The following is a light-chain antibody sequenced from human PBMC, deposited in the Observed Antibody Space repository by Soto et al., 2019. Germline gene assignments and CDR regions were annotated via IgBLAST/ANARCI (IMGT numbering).Light chain of an antibody. CDR2: GAS. J-gene: IGKJ1*01. V-gene: IGKV1-6*01. Sequence: AIPMTQSPSSLSASVGDRVTITCRASQGIRNDLGWYQQKPGKAPKLLIYGASSLQSGVPSRFSGSGSGVDVTLTISNLQPEDFATYYCLQDYNYPRTFGQGTKV. CDR3: LQDYNYPRT. CDR1: QGIRND.